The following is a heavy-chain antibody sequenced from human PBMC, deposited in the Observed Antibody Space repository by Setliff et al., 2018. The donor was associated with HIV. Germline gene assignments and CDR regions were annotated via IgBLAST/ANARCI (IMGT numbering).Heavy chain of an antibody. D-gene: IGHD6-19*01. V-gene: IGHV1-69*05. Sequence: ASVKVSCKASGGAFSSYALSWVRQAPGQGLEWMGGIIPIFGTANYAQKFQGRVTITTDESTSTAYMELSSLRSEDTAMYYCARESGYSSGWYLGMDVWGQGTTVTVSS. CDR3: ARESGYSSGWYLGMDV. J-gene: IGHJ6*02. CDR1: GGAFSSYA. CDR2: IIPIFGTA.